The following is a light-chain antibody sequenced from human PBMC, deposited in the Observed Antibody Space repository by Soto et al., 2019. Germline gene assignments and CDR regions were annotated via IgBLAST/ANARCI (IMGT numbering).Light chain of an antibody. J-gene: IGLJ2*01. CDR3: QSYDNSLSASI. Sequence: QAVVTQPPSVSGAPGQRVTISCTGSSSNIGANYDVHWYRQLPGTAPQLLIYANTNRPSGVPDRFSGSKSGSSASLAITGLQAEDEADYYCQSYDNSLSASIFGGGTKVTVL. V-gene: IGLV1-40*01. CDR2: ANT. CDR1: SSNIGANYD.